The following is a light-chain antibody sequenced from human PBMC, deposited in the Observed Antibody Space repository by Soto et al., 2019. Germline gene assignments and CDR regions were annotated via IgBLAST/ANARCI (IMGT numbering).Light chain of an antibody. J-gene: IGLJ1*01. CDR3: CSHAGDNTYV. CDR1: SRDGGGYSY. Sequence: SVLTHPRPASGSPGHPATISDTGTSRDGGGYSYVSSYHQHTAKAPILMIYEVSKRRSGVRDRFSGSKSGNTHSLTVSGLQAEDEADYFCCSHAGDNTYVFGTGTKVTVL. V-gene: IGLV2-8*01. CDR2: EVS.